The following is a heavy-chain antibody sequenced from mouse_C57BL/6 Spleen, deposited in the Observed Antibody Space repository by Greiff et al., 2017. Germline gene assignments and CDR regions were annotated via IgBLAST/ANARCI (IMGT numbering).Heavy chain of an antibody. CDR2: IYPGSGST. V-gene: IGHV1-55*01. CDR3: ARKRRSHFGY. J-gene: IGHJ2*01. D-gene: IGHD1-1*01. Sequence: QVQLKQSGAELVKPGASVKMSCKASGYTFTSYWITWVKQRPGQGLEWIGDIYPGSGSTNYNEKFKSKATLTVDTSSSTAYMQLSSLTSEVSAVYCCARKRRSHFGYWGQGTTLTGSS. CDR1: GYTFTSYW.